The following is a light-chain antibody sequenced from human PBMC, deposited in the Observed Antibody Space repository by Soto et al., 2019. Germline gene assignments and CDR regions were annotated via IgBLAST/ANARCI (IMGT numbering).Light chain of an antibody. Sequence: EIVLTQSPGTLSLSPGEGATLSCRASQSVSSSYLAWYQQKPGQAPRLLLYGASSRATGIPDRFISSGTGTDFTLTISRLEPEAFAVYYCQQFGDSPMTFGQGTRLEIE. CDR3: QQFGDSPMT. CDR1: QSVSSSY. V-gene: IGKV3-20*01. J-gene: IGKJ5*01. CDR2: GAS.